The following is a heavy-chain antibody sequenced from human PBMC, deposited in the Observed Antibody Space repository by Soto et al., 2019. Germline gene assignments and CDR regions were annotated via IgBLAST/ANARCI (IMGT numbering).Heavy chain of an antibody. CDR1: GGSISSSSYY. CDR3: ARLADIVVVVAATPVPNWYFDL. D-gene: IGHD2-15*01. Sequence: QLQLQESGPGLVKPSETLSLTCTVSGGSISSSSYYWGWIRQPPGKGLEWIGSIYYSGSTYYNPSLKSRVTISVDTSKNQFSLKLSSVTAADTAVYYCARLADIVVVVAATPVPNWYFDLWGRGTLVTVSS. CDR2: IYYSGST. J-gene: IGHJ2*01. V-gene: IGHV4-39*01.